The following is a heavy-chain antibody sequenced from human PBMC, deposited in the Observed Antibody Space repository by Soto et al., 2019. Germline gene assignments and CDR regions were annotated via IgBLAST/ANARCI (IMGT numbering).Heavy chain of an antibody. Sequence: GASVKVSCKTSGYTFTTYAMHWVRQAPGQRLEWMGWINAGGGDTKYSLRFQGRVTISRDTSASTVYMELSSLTPEDTAVYYCARDTVLTGMFDLWGQGTLVTVSS. CDR1: GYTFTTYA. D-gene: IGHD4-17*01. V-gene: IGHV1-3*01. CDR2: INAGGGDT. CDR3: ARDTVLTGMFDL. J-gene: IGHJ5*02.